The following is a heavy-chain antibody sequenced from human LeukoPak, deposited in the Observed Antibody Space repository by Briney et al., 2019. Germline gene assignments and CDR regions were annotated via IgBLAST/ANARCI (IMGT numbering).Heavy chain of an antibody. V-gene: IGHV1-18*01. D-gene: IGHD6-19*01. Sequence: GASVKVSCKASGYNFSNYGLSWVRQAPGQGLEWMGWISAYYGNTNYAQKFQGRVTMTTDTSTSTAYMELRSLRSDDTAVYYCARDLAGTRLDAFEIWGQGTMVTVSS. CDR3: ARDLAGTRLDAFEI. J-gene: IGHJ3*02. CDR2: ISAYYGNT. CDR1: GYNFSNYG.